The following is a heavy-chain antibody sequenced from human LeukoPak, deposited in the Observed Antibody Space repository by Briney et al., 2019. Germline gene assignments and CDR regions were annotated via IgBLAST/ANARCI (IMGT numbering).Heavy chain of an antibody. D-gene: IGHD3-16*01. CDR2: MSPKSGKT. V-gene: IGHV1-8*02. Sequence: ASVKVSCKDSGYTFTSYDINWVRQASGQGLEWMGWMSPKSGKTGYAQNFQSRVTITRDTSISTAYMELSSLTSEDTAVYYCARTPPRGLIDYWGQGTLVTVSS. CDR1: GYTFTSYD. J-gene: IGHJ4*02. CDR3: ARTPPRGLIDY.